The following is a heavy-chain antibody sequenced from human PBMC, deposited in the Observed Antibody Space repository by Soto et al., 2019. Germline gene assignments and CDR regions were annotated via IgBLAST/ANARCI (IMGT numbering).Heavy chain of an antibody. CDR2: TYYSGST. CDR3: AGREYSSSWYGPADY. D-gene: IGHD6-13*01. J-gene: IGHJ4*02. Sequence: SETLSLTCTFSGRSISSLDYYRGWVRHPPGKGLEWIGYTYYSGSTYYNPSLKSRVTISVDTSKHQFSLKLSSVTAADTAVYYCAGREYSSSWYGPADYWGQGTLVTVSS. CDR1: GRSISSLDYY. V-gene: IGHV4-30-4*01.